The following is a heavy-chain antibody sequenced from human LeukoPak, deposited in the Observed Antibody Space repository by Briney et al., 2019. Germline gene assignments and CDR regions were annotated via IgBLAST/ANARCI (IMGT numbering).Heavy chain of an antibody. CDR3: ARVRREGYCSSTSCRTIEYFQH. Sequence: GASVKVSCKASGYTFTSYDINWVRQATGQGLEWMGWMNPNSGNTGYAQKFQGRVTMTRNTSISTAYMELSSLRSEDTAVYYCARVRREGYCSSTSCRTIEYFQHWGQGTLVTVSS. V-gene: IGHV1-8*01. D-gene: IGHD2-2*01. J-gene: IGHJ1*01. CDR2: MNPNSGNT. CDR1: GYTFTSYD.